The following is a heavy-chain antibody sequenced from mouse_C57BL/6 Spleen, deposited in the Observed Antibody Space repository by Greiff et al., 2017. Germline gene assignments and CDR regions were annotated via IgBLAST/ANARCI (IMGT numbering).Heavy chain of an antibody. D-gene: IGHD2-5*01. J-gene: IGHJ4*01. CDR3: ARPDYSNSYYYAMDY. CDR1: GFTFSSYG. Sequence: EVQLVESGGDLVKPGGSLKLSCAASGFTFSSYGMSWVRQTPDKRLEWVATISSGGSYTYYPDSVKGRFTISRDNAKNTLYLQMSSLKSEDTAMYYCARPDYSNSYYYAMDYWGQGTSVTVSS. CDR2: ISSGGSYT. V-gene: IGHV5-6*01.